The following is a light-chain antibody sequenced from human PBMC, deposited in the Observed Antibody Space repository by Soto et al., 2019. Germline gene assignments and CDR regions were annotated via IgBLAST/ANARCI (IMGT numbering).Light chain of an antibody. CDR2: AAS. J-gene: IGKJ1*01. CDR3: LQDYSYPRT. Sequence: AIQMTQSPSSLSASVRDRVTITCRASQGIGDDLGWYQQKPGKAPKLLIYAASNLQSGVPSRFSGSGSGTDFTLTISSLQPEDFETYYCLQDYSYPRTFGQGTKVEI. V-gene: IGKV1-6*01. CDR1: QGIGDD.